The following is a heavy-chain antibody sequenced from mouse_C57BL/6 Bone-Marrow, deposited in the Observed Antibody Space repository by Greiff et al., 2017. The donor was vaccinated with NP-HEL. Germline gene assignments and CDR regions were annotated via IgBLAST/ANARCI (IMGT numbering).Heavy chain of an antibody. CDR2: LWTGGGP. CDR3: ARKCDYGTRYAMDY. CDR1: GFSLTRSA. D-gene: IGHD1-1*02. Sequence: VQLQQSGPGLVAPSQSLSITCTVSGFSLTRSAIRWVRQPPGTGLEWLGVLWTGGGPHSYSALTSRLSISTDNSKMHIFLKMNILQTDDTARYYCARKCDYGTRYAMDYWGQGTSVTVSS. J-gene: IGHJ4*01. V-gene: IGHV2-9-1*01.